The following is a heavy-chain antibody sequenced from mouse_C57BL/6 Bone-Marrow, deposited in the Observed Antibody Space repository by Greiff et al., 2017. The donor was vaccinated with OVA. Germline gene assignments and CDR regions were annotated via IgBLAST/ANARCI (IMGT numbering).Heavy chain of an antibody. CDR2: IDPEDGET. Sequence: VQLKESGAELVKPGASVKLSCTASGFNIKDYYMHWVKQRTEQGLEWIGRIDPEDGETKYAPKFKGKATITADTSSNTAYLQLSSLTSEDTAVYYCARFRQLRLQGYAMDYWGQGTSVTVSS. J-gene: IGHJ4*01. D-gene: IGHD3-2*02. CDR1: GFNIKDYY. CDR3: ARFRQLRLQGYAMDY. V-gene: IGHV14-2*01.